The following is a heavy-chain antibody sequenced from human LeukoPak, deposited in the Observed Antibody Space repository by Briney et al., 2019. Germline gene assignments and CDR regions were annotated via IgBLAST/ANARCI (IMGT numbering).Heavy chain of an antibody. Sequence: AGGSLRLSCAASGFTFSSYSMNWVRQAPGKGLEWVSSISSSTNYIYYADSVKGRFTISRDNANNSLYLQMNSLRAEDTAVYYCARGGYSYGYVNYWGQGTLVTVSS. CDR2: ISSSTNYI. J-gene: IGHJ4*02. CDR1: GFTFSSYS. CDR3: ARGGYSYGYVNY. V-gene: IGHV3-21*04. D-gene: IGHD5-18*01.